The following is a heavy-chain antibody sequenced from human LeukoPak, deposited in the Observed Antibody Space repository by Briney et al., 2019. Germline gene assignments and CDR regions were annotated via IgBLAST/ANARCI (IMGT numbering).Heavy chain of an antibody. Sequence: SVKVSCKASGGTFSSYAISWVRQAPGQGLEWKGGIIPIFGTANYAQTFQGRVTITAVESTSTAYMELSSLRSEDTAVYYCATASCGWYFGFDYWGQGTLVTVSS. J-gene: IGHJ4*02. CDR2: IIPIFGTA. CDR3: ATASCGWYFGFDY. V-gene: IGHV1-69*13. CDR1: GGTFSSYA. D-gene: IGHD6-19*01.